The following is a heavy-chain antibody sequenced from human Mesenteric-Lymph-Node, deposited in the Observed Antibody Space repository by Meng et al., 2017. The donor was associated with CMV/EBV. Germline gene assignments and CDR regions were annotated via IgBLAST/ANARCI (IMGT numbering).Heavy chain of an antibody. Sequence: GESLKISCAASGFTFSSYAMHWVRQAPGKGLEWVSSISSGSSYIYYADSVRGRFTVSTDNAKNSLYLQMDSLRAEDTAVYYCARRIAVAGIRGGYFDYWGQGTLVTVSS. CDR3: ARRIAVAGIRGGYFDY. CDR1: GFTFSSYA. D-gene: IGHD6-19*01. CDR2: ISSGSSYI. J-gene: IGHJ4*02. V-gene: IGHV3-21*01.